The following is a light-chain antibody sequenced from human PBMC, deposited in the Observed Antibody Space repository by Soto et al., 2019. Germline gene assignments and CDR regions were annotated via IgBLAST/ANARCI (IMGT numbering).Light chain of an antibody. V-gene: IGKV3-20*01. J-gene: IGKJ2*01. Sequence: EIVLTQSPGTLSLSPGEGATLSCRASQSVRSNYLAWYQQKPGQAPRLLIYGASSRATGIPDRFSGSGSGTDFTLTISRLEPEDFAEYYCQHYGGSPLYTFGQGTKLEIK. CDR3: QHYGGSPLYT. CDR2: GAS. CDR1: QSVRSNY.